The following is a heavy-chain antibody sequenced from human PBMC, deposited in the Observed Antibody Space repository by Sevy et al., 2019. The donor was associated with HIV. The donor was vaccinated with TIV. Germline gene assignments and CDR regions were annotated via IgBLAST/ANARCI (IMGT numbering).Heavy chain of an antibody. Sequence: SETLSLTCAVSGGSISSSNWWSWVRQPPGKGLEWIGEIYHSGSTNYNPSLKSRVTISVDKSKNQFTLKLSSVTAADTAVYYCARERSYGYAMPATTPTNYGMDVWGQGTTVTVSS. V-gene: IGHV4-4*02. CDR3: ARERSYGYAMPATTPTNYGMDV. D-gene: IGHD5-18*01. CDR2: IYHSGST. J-gene: IGHJ6*02. CDR1: GGSISSSNW.